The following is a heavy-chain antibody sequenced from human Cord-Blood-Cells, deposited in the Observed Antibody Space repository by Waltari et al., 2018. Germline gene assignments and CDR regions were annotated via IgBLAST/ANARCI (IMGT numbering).Heavy chain of an antibody. CDR2: IIPIFGTA. J-gene: IGHJ3*02. Sequence: QVQLVPSGAEVKKPGSSVKVSCKASGRTFSSYTISWWRQAPGQGLEWMGGIIPIFGTANYAQKFQGRVTITADKSTSTAYMELSSLRSEDTAVYYCARSWGSGAFDIWGQGTMVTVSS. D-gene: IGHD7-27*01. CDR3: ARSWGSGAFDI. V-gene: IGHV1-69*06. CDR1: GRTFSSYT.